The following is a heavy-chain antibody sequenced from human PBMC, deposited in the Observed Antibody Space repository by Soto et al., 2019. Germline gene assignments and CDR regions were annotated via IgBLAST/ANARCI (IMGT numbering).Heavy chain of an antibody. V-gene: IGHV3-11*01. J-gene: IGHJ6*03. CDR2: ISSSGSTI. CDR1: GFTFSDYY. Sequence: VQLVESGGGLVKPGGSLRLSCSASGFTFSDYYMSWIRQAPGKGLEWVSYISSSGSTIYYTDSVKGRFTISRDNAKNSLYLQMNSRRAEDTAVYYCAIPRASEEDIDVLGKGTTVTVSS. CDR3: AIPRASEEDIDV.